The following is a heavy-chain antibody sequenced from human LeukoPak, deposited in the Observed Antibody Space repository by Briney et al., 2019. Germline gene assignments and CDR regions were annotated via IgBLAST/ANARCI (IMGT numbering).Heavy chain of an antibody. J-gene: IGHJ4*02. CDR3: AREANYYGSGSYFEGTFDY. V-gene: IGHV4-39*07. D-gene: IGHD3-10*01. Sequence: SETLSLTCTVSGGSISGSNYYWAWIRQPPGKTLEWIGSAYYSGSTNYNPSLKSRVTISVDTSKNEFSLKLTSVTAADTAVYYCAREANYYGSGSYFEGTFDYWGQGSLVTVSS. CDR1: GGSISGSNYY. CDR2: AYYSGST.